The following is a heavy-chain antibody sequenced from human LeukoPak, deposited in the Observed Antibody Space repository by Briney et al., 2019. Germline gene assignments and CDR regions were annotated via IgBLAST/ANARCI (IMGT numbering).Heavy chain of an antibody. CDR3: ARVPPYTAAGTFYFDY. CDR2: ISAYNGKT. CDR1: GYTFSSYG. Sequence: GASVKVSCKASGYTFSSYGISWVRQAPGQGLEWMGWISAYNGKTKYAQKLQGRVTMTRDTSISTAYMELSRLRSDDTAVYYCARVPPYTAAGTFYFDYWGQGTLVTVSS. J-gene: IGHJ4*02. D-gene: IGHD6-13*01. V-gene: IGHV1-18*01.